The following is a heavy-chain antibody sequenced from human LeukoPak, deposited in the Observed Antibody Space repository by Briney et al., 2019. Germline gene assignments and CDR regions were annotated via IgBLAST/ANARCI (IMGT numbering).Heavy chain of an antibody. CDR2: MNPNSGNT. V-gene: IGHV1-8*01. J-gene: IGHJ5*02. CDR1: GYTCTSYV. D-gene: IGHD4-23*01. CDR3: ARDYGGNSGWFDP. Sequence: ASVKVSCKASGYTCTSYVLNWVRRATGQGLEWIGWMNPNSGNTGYAQKFQGRVTLTRSTSISTAYMELRSLTSEDTAVYYCARDYGGNSGWFDPWGQGTLVTVSS.